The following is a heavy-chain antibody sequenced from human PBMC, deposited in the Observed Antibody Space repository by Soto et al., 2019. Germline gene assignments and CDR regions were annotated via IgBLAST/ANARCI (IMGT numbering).Heavy chain of an antibody. CDR2: INAGNGNT. CDR3: ARGVGRAHYYYYMDV. D-gene: IGHD1-26*01. V-gene: IGHV1-3*01. Sequence: GASVKVSCKASGYTFTSYAMHWVRQAPGQRLEWMGWINAGNGNTKYSQKFQGRVTIARDTSASTAYMELSSLRSEDTAVYYCARGVGRAHYYYYMDVWGKGTTVNVS. CDR1: GYTFTSYA. J-gene: IGHJ6*03.